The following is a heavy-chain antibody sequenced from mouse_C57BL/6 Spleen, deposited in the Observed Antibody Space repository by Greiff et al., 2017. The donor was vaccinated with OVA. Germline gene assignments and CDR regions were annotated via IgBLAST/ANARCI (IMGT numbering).Heavy chain of an antibody. V-gene: IGHV1-15*01. Sequence: QVQLQQSGAELVRPGASVTLSCKASGYTFTDYEMHWVEQTPVHGLEWIGAIDPETGGTAYNQKFKGKAILTADKSSSTAYMELRSLTSEDSAVYYCTSWDRAYWGQGTLVTVSA. D-gene: IGHD4-1*01. J-gene: IGHJ3*01. CDR1: GYTFTDYE. CDR2: IDPETGGT. CDR3: TSWDRAY.